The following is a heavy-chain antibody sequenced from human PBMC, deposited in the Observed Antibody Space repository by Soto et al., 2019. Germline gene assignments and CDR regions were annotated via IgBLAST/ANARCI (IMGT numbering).Heavy chain of an antibody. J-gene: IGHJ6*02. Sequence: GGSLRLSCAASRFFFGDYAFHWVRQAPGKGLEWVAGITSRGTDIAYADSVKGRFIISRDNSKNTLYLQMNSLRADDTAVYYCAGEPKGGAYDMDVWGQGTTVTVSS. CDR3: AGEPKGGAYDMDV. D-gene: IGHD3-16*01. V-gene: IGHV3-9*01. CDR1: RFFFGDYA. CDR2: ITSRGTDI.